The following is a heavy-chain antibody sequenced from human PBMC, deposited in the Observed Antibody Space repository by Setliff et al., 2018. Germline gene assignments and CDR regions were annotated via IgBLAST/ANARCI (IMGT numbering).Heavy chain of an antibody. J-gene: IGHJ4*02. D-gene: IGHD2-21*02. CDR3: ARHYFYGGNSFDFDY. Sequence: PGESLKISCKGSGYSFTTYWIGWVRQMPGKGLEWRGVIHPDDSDTRYSPSFQGQVTISVDKSTNTAHLQWSRLRASDTATYYCARHYFYGGNSFDFDYWGQGTMVTVSS. V-gene: IGHV5-51*01. CDR1: GYSFTTYW. CDR2: IHPDDSDT.